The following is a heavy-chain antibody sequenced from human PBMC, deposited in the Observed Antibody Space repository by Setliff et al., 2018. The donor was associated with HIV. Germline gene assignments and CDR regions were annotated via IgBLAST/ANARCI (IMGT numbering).Heavy chain of an antibody. CDR3: ARGTNYYDSHSFPQYYYNAMDV. Sequence: GASVKVSCKASGGTFSSYGITWVRQAPGQGLEWMGGSTPILDTTNYAQKFQGRVTITADESTRTGYMELRSLQSEDTAVYYCARGTNYYDSHSFPQYYYNAMDVWGQGTTVTVSS. CDR2: STPILDTT. CDR1: GGTFSSYG. V-gene: IGHV1-69*13. D-gene: IGHD3-10*01. J-gene: IGHJ6*02.